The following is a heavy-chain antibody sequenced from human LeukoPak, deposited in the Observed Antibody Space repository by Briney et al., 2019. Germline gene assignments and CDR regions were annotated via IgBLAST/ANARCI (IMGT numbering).Heavy chain of an antibody. D-gene: IGHD3-3*01. V-gene: IGHV4-4*09. Sequence: SETLSLTCTVSGGSISSYYWSWIRQPPGKGLEWIGYIYTSGSTNYNPSLKSRVTISVDTSKNQFSLKLSSVTAADTAVYYCARHADLEWTTPYYYMDVWGKGTTVTVSS. CDR2: IYTSGST. CDR1: GGSISSYY. CDR3: ARHADLEWTTPYYYMDV. J-gene: IGHJ6*03.